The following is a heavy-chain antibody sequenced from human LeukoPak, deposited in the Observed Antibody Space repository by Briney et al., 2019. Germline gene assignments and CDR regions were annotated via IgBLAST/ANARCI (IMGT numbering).Heavy chain of an antibody. V-gene: IGHV3-30-3*01. CDR1: GFTFSSYA. J-gene: IGHJ4*02. D-gene: IGHD3-22*01. Sequence: GGSLRLSCAASGFTFSSYAMHWVRQAPGKGLEWVAVISYDGSNKYYADSVKGRFTISRDNSKNTLYLQMNSLRAEDTAVYYCARDLIVVVIKGEGADYWGQGTLVTVSS. CDR3: ARDLIVVVIKGEGADY. CDR2: ISYDGSNK.